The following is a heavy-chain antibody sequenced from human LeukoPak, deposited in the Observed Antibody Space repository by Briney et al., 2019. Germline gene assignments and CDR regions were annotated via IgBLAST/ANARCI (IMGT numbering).Heavy chain of an antibody. D-gene: IGHD1-1*01. CDR2: ISSSSSTI. V-gene: IGHV3-48*04. CDR1: GFTFSSYS. J-gene: IGHJ6*03. Sequence: SGGSLRLSCAASGFTFSSYSMNWVRQAPGKGLEWVSYISSSSSTIYYADSVKGRFTISRDNAKNSLYLQMNSLRAEDTAVYYCARGNGDYYYYYMDVWAKGPRSPSP. CDR3: ARGNGDYYYYYMDV.